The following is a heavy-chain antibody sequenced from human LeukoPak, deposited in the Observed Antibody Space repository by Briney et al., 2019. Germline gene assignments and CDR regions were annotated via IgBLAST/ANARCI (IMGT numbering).Heavy chain of an antibody. CDR3: TTDHLKWYYDYGEGY. Sequence: GGSLRLSCAASGFTFSSYCMSWVRQAPGKGLEWVGRIKSKTDGGTTDYAAPVKGRFTISRDDSKNTLYLQMNSLKTEDTAVYYCTTDHLKWYYDYGEGYWGQGTLVTVSS. CDR2: IKSKTDGGTT. D-gene: IGHD3-16*01. V-gene: IGHV3-15*01. CDR1: GFTFSSYC. J-gene: IGHJ4*02.